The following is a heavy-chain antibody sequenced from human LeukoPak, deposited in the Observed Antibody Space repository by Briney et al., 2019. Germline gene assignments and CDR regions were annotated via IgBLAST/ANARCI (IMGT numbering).Heavy chain of an antibody. V-gene: IGHV3-7*01. CDR3: LVTTRSRGFDY. CDR1: GFTFSSYW. CDR2: IRQDGSVQ. Sequence: GGSLRLSCAASGFTFSSYWMSWVRQAPGKGLEWVANIRQDGSVQNYVDSVKGRFTISRDNPKNSVYLQTSSLRAEDTAVYNCLVTTRSRGFDYWGQGTLVTVSS. J-gene: IGHJ4*02. D-gene: IGHD1/OR15-1a*01.